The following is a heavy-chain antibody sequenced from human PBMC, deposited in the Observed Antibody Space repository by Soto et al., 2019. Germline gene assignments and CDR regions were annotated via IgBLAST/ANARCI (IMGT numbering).Heavy chain of an antibody. CDR2: IYYSGST. V-gene: IGHV4-39*01. J-gene: IGHJ5*01. CDR1: GGSISSSSYY. D-gene: IGHD3-16*01. CDR3: ARSWFGHPVHWFDS. Sequence: SETLSLTCTVSGGSISSSSYYWGWIRQPPGKGLEWIGSIYYSGSTYYNPSLKSRITINPDTSKNQFSLHLNSVTLEDTAVYYCARSWFGHPVHWFDSWGQGTLVTVSS.